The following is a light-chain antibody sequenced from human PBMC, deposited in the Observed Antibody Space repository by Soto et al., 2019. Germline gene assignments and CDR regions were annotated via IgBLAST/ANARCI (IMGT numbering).Light chain of an antibody. V-gene: IGKV1-5*01. CDR1: QSISSW. Sequence: DIQMTQSPSTLSASVGDRVTITCRASQSISSWLAWYQQKPGKAPKLLIYDASNRATGIPARFSDSGSGTDFSLTISSLEPEDFTVYYCQQRSNWPPKITFGQGTRLEIK. J-gene: IGKJ5*01. CDR2: DAS. CDR3: QQRSNWPPKIT.